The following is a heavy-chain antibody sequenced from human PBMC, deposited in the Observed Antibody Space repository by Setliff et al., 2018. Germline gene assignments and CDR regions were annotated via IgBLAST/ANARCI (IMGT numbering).Heavy chain of an antibody. CDR1: GASITGYY. CDR3: ARDHEGSGN. Sequence: SLTCTVSGASITGYYWSWIRQPPGKGQEWIGHISYSGSINYNPSLKSRVTISVDTSKNQFSLKLNSVTAADTAVYYCARDHEGSGNWGQGTLVTVSS. J-gene: IGHJ4*02. V-gene: IGHV4-59*01. D-gene: IGHD3-10*01. CDR2: ISYSGSI.